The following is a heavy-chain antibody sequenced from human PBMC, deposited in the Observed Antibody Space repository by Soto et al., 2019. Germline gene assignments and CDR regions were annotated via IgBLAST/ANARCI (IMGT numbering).Heavy chain of an antibody. CDR3: PVIGVTTGAGYFDY. V-gene: IGHV3-21*01. J-gene: IGHJ4*02. CDR1: GFTFSSYS. D-gene: IGHD4-17*01. Sequence: EVQLVESGGGLVKPGGSLRLSCAASGFTFSSYSMNWVRQAPGKGLEWVSSISSSSSYIYYADSVKGRFTISRDNAKNSLYLQMNSLRAEDTAVYYCPVIGVTTGAGYFDYWGQGTLVTVSS. CDR2: ISSSSSYI.